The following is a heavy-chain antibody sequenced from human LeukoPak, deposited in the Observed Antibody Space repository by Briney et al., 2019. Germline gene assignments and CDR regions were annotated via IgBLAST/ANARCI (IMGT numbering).Heavy chain of an antibody. V-gene: IGHV4-61*02. CDR3: ARRPEGVAAPNRYNWFDP. D-gene: IGHD6-6*01. CDR1: GGSISSGSYY. Sequence: SETLSLTCTVSGGSISSGSYYWSWIRQPAGKGLEWIGRVYSSGSTDYNPSLKSRLSISVDTSKIQFSLKLSSVTAADTAVYYCARRPEGVAAPNRYNWFDPWGQGTLVTVSS. CDR2: VYSSGST. J-gene: IGHJ5*02.